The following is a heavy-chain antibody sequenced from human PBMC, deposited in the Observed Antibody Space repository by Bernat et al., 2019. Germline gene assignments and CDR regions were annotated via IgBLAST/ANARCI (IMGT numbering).Heavy chain of an antibody. D-gene: IGHD1-1*01. Sequence: QVQLVQSGAEVKKPGASVKVSCKASGYTFTSYYMHWVRQAPGQGLEWMGLINPSGGSTIYAQKFQGRVTMTRDTSTSTVYMELSSLRSEDTAVYYCVRVRERYHYFDFWGKGALVTVSS. V-gene: IGHV1-46*01. CDR1: GYTFTSYY. CDR2: INPSGGST. CDR3: VRVRERYHYFDF. J-gene: IGHJ4*02.